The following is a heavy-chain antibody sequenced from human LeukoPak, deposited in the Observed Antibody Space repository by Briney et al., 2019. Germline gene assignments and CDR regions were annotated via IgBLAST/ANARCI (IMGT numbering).Heavy chain of an antibody. D-gene: IGHD2-15*01. V-gene: IGHV3-48*01. CDR2: IPSSGSSI. CDR3: ARTLLYCSGASCYPTRFDS. J-gene: IGHJ4*02. Sequence: QPGGSLRLSCAASGFIFTSYRMSWVRQAPAKGLEWVSHIPSSGSSIYYADSVKGRFTISRDNAKSSLYLQMNRLRADDTAVYYCARTLLYCSGASCYPTRFDSWGQGTLVTVSS. CDR1: GFIFTSYR.